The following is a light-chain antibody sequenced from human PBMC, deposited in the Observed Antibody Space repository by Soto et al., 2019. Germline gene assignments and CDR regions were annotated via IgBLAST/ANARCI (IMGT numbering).Light chain of an antibody. CDR2: DND. CDR1: SSDVGGYNY. J-gene: IGLJ1*01. CDR3: GTWDRSLSVFV. V-gene: IGLV2-14*01. Sequence: QSALTQPASVSGSPGQSITISCTGSSSDVGGYNYVSWYQQHPDKAPKLMIYDNDRRPSGIPDRFSGSKSGTSATLVITGLQTGDEADYYCGTWDRSLSVFVFGFGTKLTVL.